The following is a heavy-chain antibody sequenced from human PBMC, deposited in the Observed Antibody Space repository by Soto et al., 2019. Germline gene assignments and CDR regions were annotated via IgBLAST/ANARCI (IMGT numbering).Heavy chain of an antibody. CDR2: ISSSSSYI. D-gene: IGHD6-19*01. CDR3: AREGAVAGVYYYYGMDV. J-gene: IGHJ6*02. V-gene: IGHV3-21*01. CDR1: GFTFSSYS. Sequence: VQLVESGGGLVKPGGSLRLSCAASGFTFSSYSMNWVRQAPGKGLEWVSSISSSSSYIYYADSVKGRFTISRDNAKNSLYLQMNSLRAEDTAVYYCAREGAVAGVYYYYGMDVWGQGTTVTVSS.